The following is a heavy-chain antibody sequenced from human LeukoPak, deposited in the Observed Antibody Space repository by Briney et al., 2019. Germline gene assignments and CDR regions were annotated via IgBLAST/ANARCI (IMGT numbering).Heavy chain of an antibody. CDR2: IYYSGST. CDR3: AREGATVTNYFDY. J-gene: IGHJ4*02. D-gene: IGHD4-17*01. CDR1: GGSISSGSYY. V-gene: IGHV4-61*01. Sequence: SETLSLTCTVSGGSISSGSYYWSWIRQPPGKGLEWIGYIYYSGSTNYNPSLKSRVTISVDTSKNQFSLKLSSVTAADTAVYYCAREGATVTNYFDYWGQGTLVTVSS.